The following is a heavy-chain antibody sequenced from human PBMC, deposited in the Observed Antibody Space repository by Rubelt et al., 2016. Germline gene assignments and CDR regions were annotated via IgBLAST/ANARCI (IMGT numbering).Heavy chain of an antibody. CDR3: ARRNDFDI. Sequence: QVQLQESGPGLVKPSETLSLTCTVSGGSISSYYWSWIRQPPGKGLEWIGYIYYSGSTNYNPSLKGRVTISVDTSKNQFHLRQSSVTAADTALYYWARRNDFDIWGQGTMVTVSS. CDR1: GGSISSYY. J-gene: IGHJ3*02. CDR2: IYYSGST. V-gene: IGHV4-59*12.